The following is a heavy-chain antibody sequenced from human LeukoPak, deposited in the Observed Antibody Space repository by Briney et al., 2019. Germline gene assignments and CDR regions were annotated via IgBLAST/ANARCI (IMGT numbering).Heavy chain of an antibody. CDR3: ARAGEYYDYVWGSYRLNWFDP. D-gene: IGHD3-16*02. CDR1: GGSISSYY. J-gene: IGHJ5*02. CDR2: IYYSGST. Sequence: SETLSLTCTVSGGSISSYYWSWIRQPPGKGLEWIGYIYYSGSTNYNPSLKSRVTISVDTSKNQFSLKLSSVTAADTAVYYCARAGEYYDYVWGSYRLNWFDPWGQGTLVTVSS. V-gene: IGHV4-59*12.